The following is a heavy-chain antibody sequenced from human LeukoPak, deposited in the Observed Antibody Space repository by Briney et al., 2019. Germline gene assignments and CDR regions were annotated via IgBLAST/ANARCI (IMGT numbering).Heavy chain of an antibody. CDR3: ARVSAPGTSGWYFGY. J-gene: IGHJ4*02. V-gene: IGHV3-48*02. CDR1: GFTFSSYG. D-gene: IGHD6-19*01. CDR2: ISTSSNRI. Sequence: GGSLRLSCAASGFTFSSYGMNWVRQAPGKGLEWVSYISTSSNRIDYADSVKGRFTMSRDNAKNLLYLQMNSLRNEDTAMYYCARVSAPGTSGWYFGYWGQGTLVTVSS.